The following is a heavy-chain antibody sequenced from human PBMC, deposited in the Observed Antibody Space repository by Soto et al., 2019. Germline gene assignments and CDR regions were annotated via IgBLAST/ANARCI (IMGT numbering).Heavy chain of an antibody. CDR2: IHSYNGNT. CDR1: GYTFTDYG. CDR3: ARDAQYSSRWHPIDY. D-gene: IGHD6-13*01. Sequence: QVQLVQSGAEVTKPGASVKVYCKASGYTFTDYGISWVRQAPGQGLEWMGWIHSYNGNTNYAQKVPGRVTMTTDTSTSTAYMELRSLRPDDTAVYYCARDAQYSSRWHPIDYWGQGTLVTVSS. V-gene: IGHV1-18*01. J-gene: IGHJ4*02.